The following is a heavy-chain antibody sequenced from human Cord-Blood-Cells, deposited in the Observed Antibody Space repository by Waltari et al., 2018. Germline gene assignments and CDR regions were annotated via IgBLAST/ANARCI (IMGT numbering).Heavy chain of an antibody. CDR3: AGPANWNYYFDY. Sequence: QLQLQESGPGLVKPSETLSLTCPVSGGPISSSSYYWGWIRKPPGKGLEWIGSIYYSGSTYYNPSLKSRVTISVDTSKNQFSLKLSSVTAADTAVYYCAGPANWNYYFDYWGQGTLVTVSS. V-gene: IGHV4-39*01. J-gene: IGHJ4*02. CDR1: GGPISSSSYY. CDR2: IYYSGST. D-gene: IGHD1-7*01.